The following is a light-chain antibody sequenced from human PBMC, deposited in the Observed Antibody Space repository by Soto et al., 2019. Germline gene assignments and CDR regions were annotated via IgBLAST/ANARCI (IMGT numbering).Light chain of an antibody. J-gene: IGLJ1*01. CDR1: SNDIGGYNY. V-gene: IGLV2-8*01. CDR3: SSYAGSNIHYV. CDR2: EVS. Sequence: QSALTQPPSASGSPGQSVTISCTGTSNDIGGYNYVSWYQQHPGKAPKLMIYEVSKRPSGVPDRFSGSKSGSTASLTVSGLQAEGEADYYCSSYAGSNIHYVFGTGTKLTVL.